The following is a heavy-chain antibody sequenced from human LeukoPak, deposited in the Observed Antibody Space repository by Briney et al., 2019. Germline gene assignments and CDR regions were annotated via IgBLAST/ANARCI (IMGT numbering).Heavy chain of an antibody. V-gene: IGHV4-39*01. CDR3: ARLRIAAAGYDY. J-gene: IGHJ4*02. Sequence: PSETLSLTCTVSGGSISSSSYYWGWIRQPPGKGLEWIGSIYYSGSTYYNPSLKSRVTISVDTSKNQFSLKLSSVTAADTAVYYCARLRIAAAGYDYWGQGTLVTASS. D-gene: IGHD6-13*01. CDR1: GGSISSSSYY. CDR2: IYYSGST.